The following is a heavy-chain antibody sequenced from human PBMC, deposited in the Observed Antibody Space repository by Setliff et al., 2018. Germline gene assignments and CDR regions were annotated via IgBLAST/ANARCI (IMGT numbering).Heavy chain of an antibody. CDR1: GGSISSGSYY. D-gene: IGHD5-18*01. V-gene: IGHV4-61*02. J-gene: IGHJ6*02. CDR3: ARVDDGGYPDFYYYYGMDV. CDR2: IYTSGST. Sequence: PSETLSLTCTVSGGSISSGSYYWSWIRQPAGKGLEWIGRIYTSGSTNYNPSLKSRVTISVDTSKNQFSLKRSSVTAADTAVYYCARVDDGGYPDFYYYYGMDVWGQGTTVTVSS.